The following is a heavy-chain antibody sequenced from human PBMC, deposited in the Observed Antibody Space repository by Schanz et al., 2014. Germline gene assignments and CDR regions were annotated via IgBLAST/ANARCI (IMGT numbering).Heavy chain of an antibody. CDR1: EGAFSSYA. Sequence: QVQLVQSGAEVRKPGSSVKVSCKASEGAFSSYAFSWVRQAPGQGLEWMGKIIPILGMENYAQKFQGRVTITADISTSTAYMDLSSLRSDDTAVYYCARDIQYHYDTSGPVGAFDIWGQGTVVTVSS. D-gene: IGHD3-22*01. J-gene: IGHJ3*02. V-gene: IGHV1-69*04. CDR2: IIPILGME. CDR3: ARDIQYHYDTSGPVGAFDI.